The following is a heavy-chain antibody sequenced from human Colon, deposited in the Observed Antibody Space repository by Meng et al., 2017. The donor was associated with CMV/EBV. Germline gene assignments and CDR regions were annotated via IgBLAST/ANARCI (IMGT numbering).Heavy chain of an antibody. D-gene: IGHD6-25*01. Sequence: ASVKVSCKTSGYAFVDYYIHWVRQAPGQRLEWMGWMNSDAGNTVYAPQFRGRVTMTRDTSINTAYMELRSLKSDDTAVYYCARGSQSQRLLDYWGQGTLVTVSS. CDR1: GYAFVDYY. J-gene: IGHJ4*02. V-gene: IGHV1-2*02. CDR3: ARGSQSQRLLDY. CDR2: MNSDAGNT.